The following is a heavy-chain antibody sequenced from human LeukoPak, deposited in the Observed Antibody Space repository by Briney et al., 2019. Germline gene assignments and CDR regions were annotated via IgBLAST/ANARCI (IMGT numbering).Heavy chain of an antibody. Sequence: SETLSLTCAVYGGSFSGYYWSWIRQPPGKGLEWIGEINHSGSTNYNPSLKSRVTISVDTSKNQFSLKLSSVTAADTAVYYCARGLYSGWSGSFDYWGQGTLVTVSS. D-gene: IGHD5-12*01. CDR3: ARGLYSGWSGSFDY. J-gene: IGHJ4*02. CDR2: INHSGST. CDR1: GGSFSGYY. V-gene: IGHV4-34*01.